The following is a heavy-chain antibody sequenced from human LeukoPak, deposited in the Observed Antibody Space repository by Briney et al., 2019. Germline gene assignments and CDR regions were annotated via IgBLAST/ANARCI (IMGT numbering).Heavy chain of an antibody. CDR1: GYTFTGYY. CDR2: INPNSGGT. V-gene: IGHV1-2*02. J-gene: IGHJ6*02. Sequence: ASVKVSCKASGYTFTGYYMHWVRQAPGQGLEWMGWINPNSGGTNYAQKFQGRVTMTRDTSISTAYMELSRLRSDDTAVYYCAGSSAAGSYPNNYYYYGMDVWGQGTTVTVSS. CDR3: AGSSAAGSYPNNYYYYGMDV. D-gene: IGHD1-26*01.